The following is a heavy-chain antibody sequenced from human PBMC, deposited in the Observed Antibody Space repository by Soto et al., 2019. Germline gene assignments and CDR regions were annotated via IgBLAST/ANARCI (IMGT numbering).Heavy chain of an antibody. Sequence: EVQLVETGGGLIQPGGSLRLSCAASGFTVSSNYMSWVRQARGKGLEWVSVIYSGGSTYYADSVKGRFTISRDNSKNTLYLQMNSLRAEDTAVYCCARGSVAAITLTWGQGTLVTVSS. CDR1: GFTVSSNY. D-gene: IGHD5-12*01. J-gene: IGHJ5*02. CDR3: ARGSVAAITLT. V-gene: IGHV3-53*02. CDR2: IYSGGST.